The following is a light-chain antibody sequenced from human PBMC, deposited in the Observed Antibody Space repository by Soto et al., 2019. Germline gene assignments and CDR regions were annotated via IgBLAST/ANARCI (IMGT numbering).Light chain of an antibody. Sequence: EIVLTQSPATLSVSPGEGATLSCRASQTISSSLAWYQQKPGQAPRLLIFGASTRATGIPATFSGSGSGTEFTLTISSLQSEDFAFYYCQQYENWPYTFGQGTKLEIK. CDR2: GAS. CDR3: QQYENWPYT. J-gene: IGKJ2*01. V-gene: IGKV3-15*01. CDR1: QTISSS.